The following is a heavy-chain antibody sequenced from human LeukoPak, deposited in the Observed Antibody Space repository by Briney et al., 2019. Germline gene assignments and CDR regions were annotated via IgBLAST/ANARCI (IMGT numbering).Heavy chain of an antibody. CDR3: ATRGSDFWSGFDF. V-gene: IGHV1-24*01. Sequence: ASVTVSFTLSVHTLPQLTIQWVCQAGGKGLEWMAGFDPENAEIGYAQKFQGRVTMTEDTSTNTAYMELTSLTSDDTALYYCATRGSDFWSGFDFWGQGTQVTVSS. CDR2: FDPENAEI. D-gene: IGHD3-3*01. J-gene: IGHJ4*02. CDR1: VHTLPQLT.